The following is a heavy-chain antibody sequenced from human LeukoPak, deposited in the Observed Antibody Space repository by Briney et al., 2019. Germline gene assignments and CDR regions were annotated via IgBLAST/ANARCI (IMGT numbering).Heavy chain of an antibody. D-gene: IGHD3-16*02. J-gene: IGHJ4*02. CDR2: IYYSGST. CDR3: ARESDDYVWGSYRYLDY. V-gene: IGHV4-59*01. Sequence: SETLSLTCTVSGGSISSYYWSWIRQPPWKGLEWIGYIYYSGSTNYNPSLKSRVTISVDTSKNQFSLKLSSVTAADTAVYYCARESDDYVWGSYRYLDYWGQGTLVTVSS. CDR1: GGSISSYY.